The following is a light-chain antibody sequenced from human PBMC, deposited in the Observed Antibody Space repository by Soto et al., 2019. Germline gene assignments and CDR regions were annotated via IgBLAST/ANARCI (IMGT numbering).Light chain of an antibody. V-gene: IGLV3-21*04. CDR2: YDS. Sequence: SYELTQPPSVSVAPGKTARITCGGTNIGSKSVHWYQQKPGQAPVLVIYYDSDRPSGIPERFSGSNSGNTATLTISRVDAGDEADYYCQVWDSSRDPRGVFGTGTKVTVL. CDR1: NIGSKS. J-gene: IGLJ1*01. CDR3: QVWDSSRDPRGV.